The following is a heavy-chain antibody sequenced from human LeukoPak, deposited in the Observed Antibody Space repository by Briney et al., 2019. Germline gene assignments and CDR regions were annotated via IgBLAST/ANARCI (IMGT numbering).Heavy chain of an antibody. J-gene: IGHJ4*02. CDR2: IHHSGST. D-gene: IGHD6-13*01. V-gene: IGHV4-38-2*02. CDR3: ARGGDSSSWGFDY. CDR1: GYSISSGYY. Sequence: SQTLSLTCTVSGYSISSGYYWGWIRQPPGKGLEWIGSIHHSGSTYYNPSLKSRVTISVDTSKNQFSLKLSSVTAADTAVYYCARGGDSSSWGFDYWGQGTLVTVSS.